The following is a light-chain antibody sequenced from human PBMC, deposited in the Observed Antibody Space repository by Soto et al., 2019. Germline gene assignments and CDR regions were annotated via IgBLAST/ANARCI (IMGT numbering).Light chain of an antibody. J-gene: IGLJ1*01. CDR2: EVS. CDR3: SSYAGSNSDV. Sequence: QSALTQPPSASGSPGQSVTISCTGTSSDVGGYNYVSWYQQHPGKAPKLMIYEVSKRPSGVPDRFSGSKSGNTASLTVSGLQAEDEADYYCSSYAGSNSDVFGIGTKVTVL. CDR1: SSDVGGYNY. V-gene: IGLV2-8*01.